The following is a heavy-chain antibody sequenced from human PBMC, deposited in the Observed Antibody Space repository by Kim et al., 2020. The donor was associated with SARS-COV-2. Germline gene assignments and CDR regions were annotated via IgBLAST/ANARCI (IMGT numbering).Heavy chain of an antibody. J-gene: IGHJ1*01. Sequence: SPSLKSRLTITKDTSKNQVVLTMTNMDPVDTATYYCAHFSSGYYFEYFQHWGQGTLVTVSS. CDR3: AHFSSGYYFEYFQH. D-gene: IGHD3-22*01. V-gene: IGHV2-5*01.